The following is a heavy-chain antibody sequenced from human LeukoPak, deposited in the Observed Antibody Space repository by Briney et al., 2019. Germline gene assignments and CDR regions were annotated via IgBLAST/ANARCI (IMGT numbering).Heavy chain of an antibody. Sequence: SETLSLTCAVSGGSISSGGYSWSWIRQPPGKGLEWIGYIYHSGSTYYNPSLKSRVTISVDRSKNQFSLKLSSVTAADTAVYYCARAYITMVRGVTAAFDIWGQGTMVTVSS. CDR3: ARAYITMVRGVTAAFDI. CDR1: GGSISSGGYS. D-gene: IGHD3-10*01. J-gene: IGHJ3*02. V-gene: IGHV4-30-2*01. CDR2: IYHSGST.